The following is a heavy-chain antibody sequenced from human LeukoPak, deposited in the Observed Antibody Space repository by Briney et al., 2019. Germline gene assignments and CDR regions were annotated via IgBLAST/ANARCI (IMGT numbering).Heavy chain of an antibody. CDR3: ATDPDSSGYYYPIFDY. J-gene: IGHJ4*02. D-gene: IGHD3-22*01. V-gene: IGHV3-30-3*01. CDR2: ISYDGSNK. Sequence: GRSLRLSCAASGFTFSSYAMYWVRQAPGKGLVWVAIISYDGSNKYYADSVKGRFTISRDNSKNTLYLQINSLRAEDTAVYYCATDPDSSGYYYPIFDYWGQGTLVTVSS. CDR1: GFTFSSYA.